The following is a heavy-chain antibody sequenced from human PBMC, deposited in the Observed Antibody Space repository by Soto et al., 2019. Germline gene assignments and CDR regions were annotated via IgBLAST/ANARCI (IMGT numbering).Heavy chain of an antibody. CDR3: ARGGGYYGSGAYYRGYLGH. CDR2: LNPDTAST. Sequence: ASVKVSCKASGSSFANYTIHWVRQAPGQGLEWMGWLNPDTASTKFSPKFQGRVIITRDKSANTAFMQLTSLTSEDTALYYCARGGGYYGSGAYYRGYLGHWGLGTLVTVSS. V-gene: IGHV1-3*01. D-gene: IGHD3-10*01. J-gene: IGHJ4*02. CDR1: GSSFANYT.